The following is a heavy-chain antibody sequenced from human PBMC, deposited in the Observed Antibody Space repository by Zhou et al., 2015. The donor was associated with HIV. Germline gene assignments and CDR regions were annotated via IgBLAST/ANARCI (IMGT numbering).Heavy chain of an antibody. V-gene: IGHV1-18*01. J-gene: IGHJ4*02. D-gene: IGHD7-27*01. Sequence: QVQLVQSGPEVKKPGASVKVSCKASGYTFTTHAIIWVRQAPGHGLEWVGRINSYNKNTHYGEKFPGRVTMTTDTSTSTAYMELRSLRSDDTAMYYCARDARNWGDTDSWGQGTLVTVSS. CDR1: GYTFTTHA. CDR2: INSYNKNT. CDR3: ARDARNWGDTDS.